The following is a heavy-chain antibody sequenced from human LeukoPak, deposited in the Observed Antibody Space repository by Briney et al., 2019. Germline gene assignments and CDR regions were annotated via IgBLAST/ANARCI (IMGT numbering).Heavy chain of an antibody. Sequence: ASVKVSCKASGGTFSSYAISWVRQAPGQGLEWMGGIIPIFGTANYAQKFQGRVTITTDESTSTAYMELSSLRSEDTAVYYCARGYYDILGRYMDVWGKGTTVTVSS. V-gene: IGHV1-69*05. CDR2: IIPIFGTA. D-gene: IGHD3-9*01. CDR1: GGTFSSYA. J-gene: IGHJ6*03. CDR3: ARGYYDILGRYMDV.